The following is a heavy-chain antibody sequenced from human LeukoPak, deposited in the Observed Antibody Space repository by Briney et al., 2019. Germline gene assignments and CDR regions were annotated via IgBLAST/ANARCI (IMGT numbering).Heavy chain of an antibody. CDR3: ARDVGGYSGYDGWSPFDP. D-gene: IGHD5-12*01. Sequence: GGSLRLSCAASRFSFRSYDMHWVRQAPGKGLEWLAVSSYDESDTYYTDSVKGRFTISRDNAKNSLYLQMNSLRAEDTAVYYCARDVGGYSGYDGWSPFDPWGQGTLVTVSS. J-gene: IGHJ5*02. V-gene: IGHV3-30*03. CDR1: RFSFRSYD. CDR2: SSYDESDT.